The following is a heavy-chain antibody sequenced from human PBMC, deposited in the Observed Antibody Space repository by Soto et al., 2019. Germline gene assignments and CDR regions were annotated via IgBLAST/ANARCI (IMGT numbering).Heavy chain of an antibody. V-gene: IGHV4-31*02. CDR3: ARDRVSVCLDY. Sequence: SETLSLTCTVSGGSISSGARYWTWVRQHPGKGLEWIGYIYYNGDTYYNPSLKSRVIISLDTSKNQFSLRLSSVTAADTAVYYCARDRVSVCLDYWGQGNLVTVSS. J-gene: IGHJ4*02. CDR2: IYYNGDT. CDR1: GGSISSGARY. D-gene: IGHD3-22*01.